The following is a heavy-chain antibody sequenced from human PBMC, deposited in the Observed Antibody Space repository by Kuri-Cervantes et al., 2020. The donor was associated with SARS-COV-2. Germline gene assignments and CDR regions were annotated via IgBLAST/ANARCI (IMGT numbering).Heavy chain of an antibody. D-gene: IGHD3-3*01. CDR2: IPYDGSNK. V-gene: IGHV3-30-3*01. J-gene: IGHJ4*02. CDR1: GFTFSSYA. Sequence: LSLTCAASGFTFSSYAMHWVRQAPGKGLEWVAVIPYDGSNKYYADSVKGRFTISRDNSKNTLYLQMNSLRAEDTAVYYCARDGLLRFLEWLFMYYFDYWGQGTLVTVSS. CDR3: ARDGLLRFLEWLFMYYFDY.